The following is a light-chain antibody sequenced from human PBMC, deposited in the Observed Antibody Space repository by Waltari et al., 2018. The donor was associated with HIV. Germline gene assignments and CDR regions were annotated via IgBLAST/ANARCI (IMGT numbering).Light chain of an antibody. Sequence: DIVMTQSPDSLAVSLGERATINCKSSQSVLSSSDNNNYLVWYQQKPGQPPKLLISWTSTRESGFPDRCIGSGSVTDFTLTISSLQAEDVAVYYCQQCYATPLTFGGGTKVEIK. J-gene: IGKJ4*01. CDR2: WTS. CDR3: QQCYATPLT. V-gene: IGKV4-1*01. CDR1: QSVLSSSDNNNY.